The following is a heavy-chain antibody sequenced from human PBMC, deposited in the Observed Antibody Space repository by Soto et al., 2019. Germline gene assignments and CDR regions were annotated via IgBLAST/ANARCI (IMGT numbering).Heavy chain of an antibody. Sequence: QVQLVQSGAEVREPGSSVKVSCEASGGTFRSYAINWVRQAPGQGLEWMGGIIPMFGKPNYAEKFLGRVTISADESTRTAYMEVTRLKSEDTAVYYCARSMETNYFYGMDVGGLGTTVTVSS. CDR3: ARSMETNYFYGMDV. D-gene: IGHD2-8*01. J-gene: IGHJ6*02. CDR1: GGTFRSYA. CDR2: IIPMFGKP. V-gene: IGHV1-69*01.